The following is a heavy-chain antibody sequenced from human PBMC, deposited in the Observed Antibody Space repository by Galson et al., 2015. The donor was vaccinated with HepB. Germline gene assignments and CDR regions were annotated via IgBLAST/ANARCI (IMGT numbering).Heavy chain of an antibody. CDR2: FDPEDGET. CDR3: ATDPTGIDSSGYYYGMDV. CDR1: GYTLTELS. J-gene: IGHJ6*02. Sequence: SVKVSCKVSGYTLTELSMHWVRQAPGKGLEWMGGFDPEDGETIYAQKFQGRVTMTEDTSTDTAYMELSSLRSEDTAVYYCATDPTGIDSSGYYYGMDVWSQGTTVTVSS. V-gene: IGHV1-24*01. D-gene: IGHD3-22*01.